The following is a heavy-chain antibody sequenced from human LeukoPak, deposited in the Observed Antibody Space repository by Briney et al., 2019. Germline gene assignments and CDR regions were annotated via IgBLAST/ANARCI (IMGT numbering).Heavy chain of an antibody. Sequence: PSETLSLTCTVSGGSISSGGYYWSWIRQPPGKGLEWIGYIYHGGSTYYNPSLKSRVTMSVDTSKNQFSLTMRSVTAADTAVFYCGGPNIAAVGIRGANWFDPWGQGTLVTVSS. J-gene: IGHJ5*02. CDR3: GGPNIAAVGIRGANWFDP. D-gene: IGHD6-13*01. V-gene: IGHV4-30-2*01. CDR1: GGSISSGGYY. CDR2: IYHGGST.